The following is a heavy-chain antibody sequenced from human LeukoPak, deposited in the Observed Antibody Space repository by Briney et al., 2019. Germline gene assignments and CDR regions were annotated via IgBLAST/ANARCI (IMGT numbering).Heavy chain of an antibody. CDR3: ARGGGYTPYYFDY. Sequence: ASQTLALTCTVSGGSISSGDYYWSSIRQPPGKGLEWIGYIYYSGSTYYNPSLKSRVTISVDTSKNQFSLKLSSVTAADTAVYYCARGGGYTPYYFDYWGQGTLVTVSS. CDR2: IYYSGST. J-gene: IGHJ4*02. CDR1: GGSISSGDYY. V-gene: IGHV4-30-4*01. D-gene: IGHD5-12*01.